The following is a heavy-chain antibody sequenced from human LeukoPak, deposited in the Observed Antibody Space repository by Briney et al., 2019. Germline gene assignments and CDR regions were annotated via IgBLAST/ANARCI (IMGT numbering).Heavy chain of an antibody. J-gene: IGHJ6*02. D-gene: IGHD3-22*01. Sequence: SETLSLTCTVSGGSISSGGYSWSWIRQPPGKGLEWIGYIYHSGSTYYNPSLKSRVTISVDRSKNQFSLKLTSVTAADTAVYYCARRLYSYDTSGYYSMSHDMDAWGQGTTVTVSS. CDR2: IYHSGST. V-gene: IGHV4-30-2*01. CDR3: ARRLYSYDTSGYYSMSHDMDA. CDR1: GGSISSGGYS.